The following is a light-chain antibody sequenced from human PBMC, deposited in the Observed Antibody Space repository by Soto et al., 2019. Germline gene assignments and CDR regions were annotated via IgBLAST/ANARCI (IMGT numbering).Light chain of an antibody. CDR3: CSYAGSTSYVL. CDR2: EGS. Sequence: QSALTQPASVSGSPEQSITISCTGTSSDVGSYSLVSWYQQRPGKAPKLMIYEGSKRPSGVSDRFSGSKSGNTASLTISGLQAEDEADYYCCSYAGSTSYVLLGGGTQLTVL. CDR1: SSDVGSYSL. V-gene: IGLV2-23*01. J-gene: IGLJ2*01.